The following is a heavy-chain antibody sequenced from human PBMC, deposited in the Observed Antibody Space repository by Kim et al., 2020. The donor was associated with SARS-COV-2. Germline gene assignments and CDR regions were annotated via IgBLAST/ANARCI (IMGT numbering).Heavy chain of an antibody. Sequence: VKGRFTITRDNAKNSLYLQMNSLRAEDTAVYYCLASSRYSSSWFEYFQHWGQGTLVTVSS. D-gene: IGHD6-13*01. CDR3: LASSRYSSSWFEYFQH. V-gene: IGHV3-11*04. J-gene: IGHJ1*01.